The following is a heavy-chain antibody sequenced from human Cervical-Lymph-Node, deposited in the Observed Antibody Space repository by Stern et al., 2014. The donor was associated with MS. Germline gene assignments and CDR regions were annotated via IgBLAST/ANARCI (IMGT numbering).Heavy chain of an antibody. CDR3: AHTSIEDLAPYSAFQY. V-gene: IGHV2-5*02. D-gene: IGHD4-11*01. CDR1: GFSLTTSKVG. J-gene: IGHJ4*02. Sequence: QVTLKESGPTLVKPAQTLTLTCTFSGFSLTTSKVGVGWIRQPPGKALEFLAVIYGGDDERRSPSLRNRLTISMGPSDNQVVLRMTDMDPLDTATYYCAHTSIEDLAPYSAFQYWGQGTLVSVSS. CDR2: IYGGDDE.